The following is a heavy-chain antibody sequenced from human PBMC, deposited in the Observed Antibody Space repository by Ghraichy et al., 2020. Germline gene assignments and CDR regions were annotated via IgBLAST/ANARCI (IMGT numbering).Heavy chain of an antibody. Sequence: GESLNISCAASGFTFDDYTMHWVRQAPGKGLEWVSLISWDGGSTYYADSVKGRFTISRDNSKNSLYLQMNSLRTEDTALYYCAKDSRAAAPSPYWYFDLWGRGTLVTVSS. D-gene: IGHD6-13*01. V-gene: IGHV3-43*01. J-gene: IGHJ2*01. CDR3: AKDSRAAAPSPYWYFDL. CDR2: ISWDGGST. CDR1: GFTFDDYT.